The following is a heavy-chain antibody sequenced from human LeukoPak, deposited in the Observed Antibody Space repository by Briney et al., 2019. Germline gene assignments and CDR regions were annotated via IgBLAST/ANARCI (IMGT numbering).Heavy chain of an antibody. Sequence: GGSLRLSCAPSGFPFSGYWTSWVRQAPGKGLFWLGNINHNGSAVYYVDSVKGRFTISRDNAKASLFLQMNSLRVEDAAVYYCARVGHGDWMIDFWGQGALVTVSS. CDR1: GFPFSGYW. D-gene: IGHD4-17*01. V-gene: IGHV3-7*01. CDR3: ARVGHGDWMIDF. J-gene: IGHJ4*02. CDR2: INHNGSAV.